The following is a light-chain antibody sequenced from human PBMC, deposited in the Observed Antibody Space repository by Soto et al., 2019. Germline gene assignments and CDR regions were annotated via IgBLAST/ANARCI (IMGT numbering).Light chain of an antibody. CDR1: QSVSSY. J-gene: IGKJ5*01. CDR2: GAS. V-gene: IGKV3-20*01. Sequence: EIVLTQSPGTLSLSPGERATLSCRASQSVSSYLAWYQQKPGQAPRLLLFGASIRDTGIPDRFSGSGSGTDFTLTIRRLEPEDFAVYYCQQYGSSITFGQGTRLEIK. CDR3: QQYGSSIT.